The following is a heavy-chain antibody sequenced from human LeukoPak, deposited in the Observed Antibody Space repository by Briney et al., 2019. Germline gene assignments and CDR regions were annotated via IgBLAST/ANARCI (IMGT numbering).Heavy chain of an antibody. CDR1: AGSISSYY. CDR2: MYYSGST. J-gene: IGHJ3*02. V-gene: IGHV4-59*01. CDR3: ARQPTSITMISRGFDI. D-gene: IGHD3-22*01. Sequence: SETLSLSCSVSAGSISSYYWCWIRQPPAKGLEWIGYMYYSGSTNYNPSLKSRVTISVDTSKNQFSLKLSSVTAADTAVYYCARQPTSITMISRGFDIWGQGTMVTVSS.